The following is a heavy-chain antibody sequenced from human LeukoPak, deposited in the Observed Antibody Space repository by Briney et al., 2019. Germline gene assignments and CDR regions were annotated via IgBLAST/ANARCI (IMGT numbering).Heavy chain of an antibody. V-gene: IGHV4-39*01. CDR3: AGLPYDSSGYPDY. J-gene: IGHJ4*02. D-gene: IGHD3-22*01. Sequence: PSETLSLTCTVSGGSISSSSYYCGWIRQPPGKGLEWIGSIYYSGSTYYNPSLKSRVTISVDTSKNQFSLKLSSVTAADTAVYYCAGLPYDSSGYPDYWGQGTLVTVSS. CDR2: IYYSGST. CDR1: GGSISSSSYY.